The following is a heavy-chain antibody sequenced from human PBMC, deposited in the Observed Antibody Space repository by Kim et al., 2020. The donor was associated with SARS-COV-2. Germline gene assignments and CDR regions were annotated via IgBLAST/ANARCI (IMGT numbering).Heavy chain of an antibody. V-gene: IGHV4-34*01. J-gene: IGHJ4*02. CDR1: GGSFSGYY. CDR2: INHSGST. CDR3: ARGFIDYYGSGSYYKNFALDY. Sequence: SETLSLTCAVYGGSFSGYYWSWIRHPPGKGLEWIGEINHSGSTNYNPSLKSRVTISVDTSKNQFSLKLSSVTAADTAVYYCARGFIDYYGSGSYYKNFALDYWGQGTLVTVSS. D-gene: IGHD3-10*01.